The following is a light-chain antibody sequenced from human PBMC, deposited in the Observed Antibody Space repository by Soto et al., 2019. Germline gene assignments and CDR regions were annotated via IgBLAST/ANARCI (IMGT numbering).Light chain of an antibody. CDR3: LQYNGYYRT. J-gene: IGKJ1*01. Sequence: DIQMTQSPSTLSASVGDTVTITCRASQIISGWLAWYQQRPGKAPNLLIFDASTLGSGVPSRFSGSGSGTTFTLTISSLQSDDFATYYCLQYNGYYRTFGQGTKVDI. CDR1: QIISGW. V-gene: IGKV1-5*01. CDR2: DAS.